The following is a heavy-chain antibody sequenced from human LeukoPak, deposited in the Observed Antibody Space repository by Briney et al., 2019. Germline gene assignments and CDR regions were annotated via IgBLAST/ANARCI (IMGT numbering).Heavy chain of an antibody. D-gene: IGHD1-26*01. CDR1: GFTFDDYG. CDR3: AKKYSWGAFDI. CDR2: INWNGGST. V-gene: IGHV3-20*04. J-gene: IGHJ3*02. Sequence: GGSLRLSCAASGFTFDDYGMSWVRQAPGKGLKWVSGINWNGGSTGYADSVKGRFTISRDSAKNSLYLQMNSLRAEDTALYYCAKKYSWGAFDIWGQGTMVTVSS.